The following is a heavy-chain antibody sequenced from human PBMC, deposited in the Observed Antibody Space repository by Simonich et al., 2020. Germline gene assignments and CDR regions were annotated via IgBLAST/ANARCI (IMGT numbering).Heavy chain of an antibody. V-gene: IGHV1-2*02. J-gene: IGHJ4*02. CDR2: INPHSGST. D-gene: IGHD1-1*01. CDR1: GYTFTGYF. CDR3: ARSSDLLNWNDGPYY. Sequence: QVQLVQSGAEVKKPGASVKVSCKASGYTFTGYFMQWVRKAPGKGLECMGLINPHSGSTNYTQKFQGKDTMTRDTSISTAYMELSRLRSDDTAVYYCARSSDLLNWNDGPYYWGQGTLVTVSS.